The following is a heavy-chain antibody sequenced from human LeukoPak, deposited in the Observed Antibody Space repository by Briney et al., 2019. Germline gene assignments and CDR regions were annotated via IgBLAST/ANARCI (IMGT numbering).Heavy chain of an antibody. V-gene: IGHV3-74*01. J-gene: IGHJ4*02. CDR2: VNNDGSTT. D-gene: IGHD1-1*01. CDR1: GFTFSSYW. CDR3: TRDTRGTIGTTTLDY. Sequence: GGSLRLSCVASGFTFSSYWMHWVRQAPGKGLVWVSRVNNDGSTTTYADSVKGRFTISRDNAKNTLYLQMNSLRAEDTAVYYCTRDTRGTIGTTTLDYWGQGTLVTVSS.